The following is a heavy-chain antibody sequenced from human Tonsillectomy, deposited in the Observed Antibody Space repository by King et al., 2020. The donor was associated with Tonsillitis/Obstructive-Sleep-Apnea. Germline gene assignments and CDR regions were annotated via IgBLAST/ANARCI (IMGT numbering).Heavy chain of an antibody. CDR3: ATQVPHSSSRFDP. D-gene: IGHD5-18*01. Sequence: VQLQESGPGLVKPSQTLSLTCTVSGGSISSGGYYWSWIRRHPGKGLEWIGYIYYSGSTYYNPSLKSRPAISIDTSKNQFSLRLSSVTAADTAVYYCATQVPHSSSRFDPWGQGTVVTVSS. J-gene: IGHJ5*02. CDR2: IYYSGST. CDR1: GGSISSGGYY. V-gene: IGHV4-31*03.